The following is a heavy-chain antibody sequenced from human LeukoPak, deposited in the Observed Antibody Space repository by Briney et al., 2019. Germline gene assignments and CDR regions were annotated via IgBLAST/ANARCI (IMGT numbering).Heavy chain of an antibody. V-gene: IGHV1-69*02. D-gene: IGHD3-22*01. CDR1: GGTFSSYT. J-gene: IGHJ4*02. CDR3: AGGGSSGYSQDY. Sequence: SVKVSCKASGGTFSSYTISWVRQAPGQGLEWMGRIIPILGIANYAQKIQGRVTITADKSTSTAYMELSSLRSEDTAVYYCAGGGSSGYSQDYWGQGTLVTVSS. CDR2: IIPILGIA.